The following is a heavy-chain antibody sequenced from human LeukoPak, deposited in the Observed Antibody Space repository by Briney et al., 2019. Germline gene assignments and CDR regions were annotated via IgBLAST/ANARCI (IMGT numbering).Heavy chain of an antibody. CDR1: GFTFDDYA. V-gene: IGHV3-9*01. J-gene: IGHJ4*02. D-gene: IGHD3-16*01. CDR3: AKARTTFTAFDY. CDR2: ISWNSGSI. Sequence: GGSLRLSCAASGFTFDDYAMHWVRQAPGKGLEWVSGISWNSGSIGYADSVKGRFTISRDNAKNSLYLQMNSLRAEDTALYYCAKARTTFTAFDYWGQGTLVTVSS.